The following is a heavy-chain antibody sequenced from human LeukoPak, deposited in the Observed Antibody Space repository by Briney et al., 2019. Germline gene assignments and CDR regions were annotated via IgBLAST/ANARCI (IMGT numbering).Heavy chain of an antibody. J-gene: IGHJ6*03. V-gene: IGHV3-30*02. CDR2: IRYDGSNK. D-gene: IGHD2-2*02. Sequence: RPGGSLRLSCAASGFTFRNYGMHWVRQAPGKGLEWVAFIRYDGSNKYYADSVKGRFTISRDNSKNTLYLQMNSLRAEDTAVYYCANLGRDCSSTSCYTYDMDVWGKGTTVTVSS. CDR1: GFTFRNYG. CDR3: ANLGRDCSSTSCYTYDMDV.